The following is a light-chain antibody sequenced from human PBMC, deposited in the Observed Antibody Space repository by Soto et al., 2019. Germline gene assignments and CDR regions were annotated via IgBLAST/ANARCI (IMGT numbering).Light chain of an antibody. J-gene: IGKJ5*01. CDR1: QSIGKN. CDR3: QQYNSWPT. V-gene: IGKV3-15*01. Sequence: EIVLKQSPVTLSVSPGERATLSCRASQSIGKNLAWYQQKPGRAPRLLIYDASTRATGIPAKFSGSGSGTEFTLTISSLQSEDFAVYYCQQYNSWPTFGQGTLLEIK. CDR2: DAS.